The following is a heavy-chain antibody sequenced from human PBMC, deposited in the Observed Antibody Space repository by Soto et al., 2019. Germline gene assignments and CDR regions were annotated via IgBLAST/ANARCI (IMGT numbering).Heavy chain of an antibody. V-gene: IGHV3-11*01. D-gene: IGHD5-12*01. CDR2: ISSRDNTI. CDR3: ARTYGGYPPLYYGMDV. Sequence: QVHLVESGGDLVKPGGSLRLSCAASGFTFSDYYMNWIRQAPGKGLDWVSSISSRDNTIYYADSVQGRFTISRDNAKNSLYLQMNCLRAEDSAVYYCARTYGGYPPLYYGMDVWGQGTTVTVSS. CDR1: GFTFSDYY. J-gene: IGHJ6*02.